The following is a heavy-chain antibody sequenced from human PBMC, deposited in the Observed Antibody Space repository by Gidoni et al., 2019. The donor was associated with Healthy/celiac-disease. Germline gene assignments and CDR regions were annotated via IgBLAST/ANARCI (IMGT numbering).Heavy chain of an antibody. CDR3: ARGVPPVGAIGGY. D-gene: IGHD1-26*01. CDR1: GFTFSSYS. J-gene: IGHJ4*02. Sequence: EVQLVESGGGLVKPGGSLRLSCAASGFTFSSYSMNWVRQAPGKGLEWVSSISRSSSYIYYADSVKGRFTISRDNAKNSLYLQMNSLRAEDTAVYYCARGVPPVGAIGGYWGQGTLVTVSS. V-gene: IGHV3-21*01. CDR2: ISRSSSYI.